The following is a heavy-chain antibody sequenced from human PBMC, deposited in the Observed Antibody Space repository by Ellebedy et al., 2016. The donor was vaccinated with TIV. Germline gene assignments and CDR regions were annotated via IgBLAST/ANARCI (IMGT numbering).Heavy chain of an antibody. CDR1: RGSIRSYY. J-gene: IGHJ6*02. CDR2: IYHSGRT. V-gene: IGHV4-59*12. CDR3: ARVHGGQGGMDV. Sequence: SETLSLXXTVSRGSIRSYYWSWIRQPPGKGLEWIGEIYHSGRTNYNPSLKSRVTVSLDKSKNQFSLSLSSVTAADTAVYYCARVHGGQGGMDVWGHGTTVTVSS.